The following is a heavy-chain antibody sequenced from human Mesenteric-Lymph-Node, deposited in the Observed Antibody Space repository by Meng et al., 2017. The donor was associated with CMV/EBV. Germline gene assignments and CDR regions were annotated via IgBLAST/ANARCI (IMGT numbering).Heavy chain of an antibody. J-gene: IGHJ3*02. CDR2: ITSSSSHI. CDR3: AELRSSVFDI. CDR1: GFTVSSYS. Sequence: GESLKISCAASGFTVSSYSMNWVRQAPGKGLEWVSSITSSSSHIYYADSVRGRFTISRDNAENSLYLQMNSLRAEDTAVYYCAELRSSVFDIWGQGTMVTVSS. D-gene: IGHD3-16*01. V-gene: IGHV3-21*01.